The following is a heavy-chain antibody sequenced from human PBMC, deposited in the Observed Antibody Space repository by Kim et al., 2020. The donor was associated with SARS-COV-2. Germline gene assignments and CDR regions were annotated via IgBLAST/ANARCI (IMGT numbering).Heavy chain of an antibody. Sequence: SETLSLTCSVSDGSISSSTYSWGWIRQPPGKGLEWIGAFYSGSTYYTPSLKSRTTISVETSKNQFSLKLSSVPAADTGVYYWARRGPAAGYGMDVWGQWT. CDR3: ARRGPAAGYGMDV. CDR2: FYSGST. V-gene: IGHV4-39*01. CDR1: DGSISSSTYS. J-gene: IGHJ6*02. D-gene: IGHD6-13*01.